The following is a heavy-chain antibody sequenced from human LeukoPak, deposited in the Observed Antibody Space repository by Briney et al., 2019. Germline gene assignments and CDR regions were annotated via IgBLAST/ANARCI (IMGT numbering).Heavy chain of an antibody. V-gene: IGHV1-8*03. CDR3: ARAGRLRYFDWLVTYYYYYYMDV. Sequence: ASVKVSCKASGYTFTSYDINWVRQATGQGLEWMGWMNPNSGNTGYAQKFQGRVTITRNTSISTAYMELSSLRSEDTAVYYCARAGRLRYFDWLVTYYYYYYMDVWGKGTTVTISS. CDR2: MNPNSGNT. D-gene: IGHD3-9*01. CDR1: GYTFTSYD. J-gene: IGHJ6*03.